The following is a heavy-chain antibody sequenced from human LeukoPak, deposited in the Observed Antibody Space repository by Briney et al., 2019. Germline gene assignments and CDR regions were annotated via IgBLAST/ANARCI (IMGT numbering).Heavy chain of an antibody. CDR1: GGSFSAYY. D-gene: IGHD3-16*01. V-gene: IGHV4-34*01. Sequence: PSETLSLTCAVYGGSFSAYYCSWIRQPPGKGLEWIGEINHRGSTNYNPSLKSRVTISVDTSKNQFSLKLSSVTAADTAVYYCAGRLRGFYFDYWGQGTLVTVSS. CDR2: INHRGST. J-gene: IGHJ4*02. CDR3: AGRLRGFYFDY.